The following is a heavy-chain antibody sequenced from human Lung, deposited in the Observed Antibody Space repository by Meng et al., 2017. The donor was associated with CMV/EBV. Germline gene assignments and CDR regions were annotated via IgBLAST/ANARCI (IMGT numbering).Heavy chain of an antibody. CDR2: INHSGST. CDR3: ARGVQVTV. Sequence: LSCAVHGGSFSGYYWSWIRQPPGKGLEGIGEINHSGSTNYNPSLKSRVTISVDTSKNQFSLKLSSVTAADTAVYYCARGVQVTVWGQGTLVTVSS. V-gene: IGHV4-34*01. D-gene: IGHD2-21*02. J-gene: IGHJ4*02. CDR1: GGSFSGYY.